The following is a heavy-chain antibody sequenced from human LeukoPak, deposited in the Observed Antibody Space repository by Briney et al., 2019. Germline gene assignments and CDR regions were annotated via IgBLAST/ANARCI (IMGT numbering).Heavy chain of an antibody. J-gene: IGHJ5*02. CDR3: ARGSKPASWFGELLYNWFDP. V-gene: IGHV1-8*01. Sequence: ASVKVSCKASGYTFTSYDINWVRQATGQGLEWMGWMNPDSGNTGYAQKFQGRVTMTRNTSISTAYMELSSLRSEDTAVYYCARGSKPASWFGELLYNWFDPWGQGTLVTVSS. CDR1: GYTFTSYD. D-gene: IGHD3-10*01. CDR2: MNPDSGNT.